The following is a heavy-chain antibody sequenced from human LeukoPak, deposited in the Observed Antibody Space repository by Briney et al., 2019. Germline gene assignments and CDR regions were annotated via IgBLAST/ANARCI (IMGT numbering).Heavy chain of an antibody. CDR2: IYSSGTT. D-gene: IGHD6-25*01. J-gene: IGHJ4*02. CDR3: ARLYGSGYYDGDF. V-gene: IGHV4-59*08. CDR1: GGSIRRYY. Sequence: PSETLSLTCTVSGGSIRRYYWSWTRQPPGKGLEWIGYIYSSGTTNYNPSLKSRVTFSIDSTKNPFSLKLTSVRAADTAVYYCARLYGSGYYDGDFWGQGSLVTVSS.